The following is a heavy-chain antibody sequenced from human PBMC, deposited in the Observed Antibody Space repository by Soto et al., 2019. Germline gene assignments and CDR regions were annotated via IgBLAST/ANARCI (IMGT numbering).Heavy chain of an antibody. V-gene: IGHV4-34*01. CDR2: INHSGST. CDR3: ARVYGRNLDY. Sequence: QVQLQQWGAGLLKPSETLSLTCAVYGGSFSGYYWNWIRQPPGKGLEWIGEINHSGSTNYNPSLRSLVTIKPNKCKNQFALRLSSMTAEGTAGYYGARVYGRNLDYWGQGTLVTVSS. D-gene: IGHD3-10*01. CDR1: GGSFSGYY. J-gene: IGHJ4*02.